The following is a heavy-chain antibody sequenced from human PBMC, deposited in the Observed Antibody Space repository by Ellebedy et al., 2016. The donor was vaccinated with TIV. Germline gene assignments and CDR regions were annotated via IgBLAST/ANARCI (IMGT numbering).Heavy chain of an antibody. CDR1: GYTFTGYY. J-gene: IGHJ4*02. CDR3: ARDKEGADY. V-gene: IGHV1-2*02. Sequence: ASVKVSCXASGYTFTGYYIHWVRQAPGQGLEWMGWINPKSGGTNYAQKFQGRVTVTRDTSISTAYMELSRLRSDDTAVYYCARDKEGADYWGQGTLVTVSS. CDR2: INPKSGGT.